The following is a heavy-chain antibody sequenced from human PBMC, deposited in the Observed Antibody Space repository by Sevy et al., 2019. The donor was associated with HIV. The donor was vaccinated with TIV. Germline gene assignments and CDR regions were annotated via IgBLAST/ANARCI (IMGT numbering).Heavy chain of an antibody. CDR3: AKWGQLCLDWYFAL. CDR1: GFTFSNYA. D-gene: IGHD6-6*01. V-gene: IGHV3-23*01. Sequence: GGSLRLSCTASGFTFSNYAMSWVRQAPGKGLEWVSVVSSSGGSSYDADSVEGRFTISRDNSKNTLYLQMKNLRAEDTALYYCAKWGQLCLDWYFALWGRGTPVTDSS. J-gene: IGHJ2*01. CDR2: VSSSGGSS.